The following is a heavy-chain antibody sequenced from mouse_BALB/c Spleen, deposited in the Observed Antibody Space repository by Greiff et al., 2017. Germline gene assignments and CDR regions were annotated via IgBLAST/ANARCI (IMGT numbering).Heavy chain of an antibody. D-gene: IGHD1-1*01. J-gene: IGHJ4*01. CDR3: ARSYGDYAMDY. Sequence: EVQLVESGGALVRPGGSRNLSGAASGLPFGDFSRYGVRQTPEKRLGWVATFSDGGSYTYYPDSVKGRFTISRDNAKNNLYLQMSSLKSEDTAMYYCARSYGDYAMDYWGQGTSVTVSS. V-gene: IGHV5-4*02. CDR2: FSDGGSYT. CDR1: GLPFGDFS.